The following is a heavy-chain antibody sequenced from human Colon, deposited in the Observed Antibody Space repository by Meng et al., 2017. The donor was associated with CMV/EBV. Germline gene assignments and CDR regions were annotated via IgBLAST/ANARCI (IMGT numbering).Heavy chain of an antibody. CDR3: AKAPVVVTVIRIGFFDY. CDR1: FTLSSYG. V-gene: IGHV3-30*18. CDR2: ISSDGSNK. D-gene: IGHD2-21*02. Sequence: FTLSSYGMHWVRQAPGQGLEWVAVISSDGSNKYYADSVKGRFTISRDNSKNTVYLQMNRLRAEDTAVYYCAKAPVVVTVIRIGFFDYWGQGTLVTVSS. J-gene: IGHJ4*02.